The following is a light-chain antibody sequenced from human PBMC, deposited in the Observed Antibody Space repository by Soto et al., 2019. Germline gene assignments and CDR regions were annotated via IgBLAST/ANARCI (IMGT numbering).Light chain of an antibody. J-gene: IGKJ4*01. V-gene: IGKV1-39*01. CDR3: QQSSSTPLN. Sequence: DIQMTQSPSSLSASVGDRVTITCRASQSISSYLNWYQQKPGKAPKLLIYAASSLQSGVPSRFSGSGSGTDFTLTISSLQPEDFAMFYCQQSSSTPLNFAGVTKVHIK. CDR2: AAS. CDR1: QSISSY.